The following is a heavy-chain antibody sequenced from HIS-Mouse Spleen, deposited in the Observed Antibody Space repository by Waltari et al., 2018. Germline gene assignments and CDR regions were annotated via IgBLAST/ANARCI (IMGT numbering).Heavy chain of an antibody. D-gene: IGHD4-17*01. Sequence: EVQLVESGGGLIQPGGSLRLSCAASGFTVSSNYMSWVRQAPGKGLEWVSVIYSGGSTYYAESVKGRFTISRDNSKNTLYLQMNSLRAEDTAVYYCARAPTSTVTFDYWGQGTLVTVSS. CDR3: ARAPTSTVTFDY. CDR1: GFTVSSNY. V-gene: IGHV3-53*01. CDR2: IYSGGST. J-gene: IGHJ4*02.